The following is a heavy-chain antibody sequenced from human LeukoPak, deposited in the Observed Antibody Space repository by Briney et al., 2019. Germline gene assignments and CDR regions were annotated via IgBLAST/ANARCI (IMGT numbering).Heavy chain of an antibody. V-gene: IGHV4-4*02. CDR1: GGSISSSNW. Sequence: PSETLSLTCAVSGGSISSSNWWSWVRQPPGKGLEWIGEIYHSGSTNYNPSLKSRVTISVDTSKNQFSLKLSSVTAADTAVYYCARGKGGWYRPFDYWGQGTLVTVSS. J-gene: IGHJ4*02. CDR2: IYHSGST. D-gene: IGHD6-19*01. CDR3: ARGKGGWYRPFDY.